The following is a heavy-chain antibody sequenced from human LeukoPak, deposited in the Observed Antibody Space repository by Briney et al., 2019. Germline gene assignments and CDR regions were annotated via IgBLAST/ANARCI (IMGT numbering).Heavy chain of an antibody. CDR2: MNPNSGNT. CDR1: GYTFTSYD. Sequence: GASVKVSCKASGYTFTSYDINWVRQATGQGLEWMGWMNPNSGNTGYAQKFQGRVTMTRNTSISTAYMELSSLRSEDTAVYYCARVFDFDWLPNDAFDIWGQGTMVTVSS. J-gene: IGHJ3*02. V-gene: IGHV1-8*01. CDR3: ARVFDFDWLPNDAFDI. D-gene: IGHD3-9*01.